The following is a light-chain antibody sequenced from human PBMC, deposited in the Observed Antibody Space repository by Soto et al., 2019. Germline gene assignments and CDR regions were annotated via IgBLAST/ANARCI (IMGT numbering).Light chain of an antibody. CDR3: QSSDNSLSSSL. Sequence: QSVLTQPPSVSGAPGQRVTISCTGSSSNIGAGYDVHWYQQLPGTAPKLLMYYNSNRPSGVPDRFSGSKSGTSASLAITGRQDDDEADYYCQSSDNSLSSSLFGGGTKLTVL. V-gene: IGLV1-40*01. CDR1: SSNIGAGYD. CDR2: YNS. J-gene: IGLJ2*01.